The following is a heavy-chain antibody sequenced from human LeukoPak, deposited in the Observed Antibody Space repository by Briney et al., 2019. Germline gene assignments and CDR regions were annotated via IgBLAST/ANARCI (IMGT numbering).Heavy chain of an antibody. Sequence: PGGSLRLSCAASGFTFSSYGMHWVRQAPGKGLEWVAFIRYDGGNKYYADSVKGRFTISRDNSKNTLYLQMNSLRAEDTAVYYCXRLXFGEGSFDWFDPWGQGTLVTVSS. V-gene: IGHV3-30*02. CDR3: XRLXFGEGSFDWFDP. CDR1: GFTFSSYG. J-gene: IGHJ5*02. CDR2: IRYDGGNK. D-gene: IGHD3-10*01.